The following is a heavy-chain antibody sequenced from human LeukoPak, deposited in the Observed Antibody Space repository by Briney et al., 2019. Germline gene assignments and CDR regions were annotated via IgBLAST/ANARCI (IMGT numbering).Heavy chain of an antibody. CDR1: GGTFSSYA. Sequence: SSVTVSFKSSGGTFSSYAFSWVRQAPAPGLDWMGGMIPFFCTANYAQKFQGRLMITAEESTNAPFMVVISLGFDDTPVLYCARVEAIYDILTGYYRGAISRDDYWGQGTLVTVSS. D-gene: IGHD3-9*01. CDR3: ARVEAIYDILTGYYRGAISRDDY. CDR2: MIPFFCTA. V-gene: IGHV1-69*01. J-gene: IGHJ4*02.